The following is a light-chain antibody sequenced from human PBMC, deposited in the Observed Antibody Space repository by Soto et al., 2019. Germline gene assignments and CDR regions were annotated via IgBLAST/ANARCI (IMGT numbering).Light chain of an antibody. V-gene: IGKV1-33*01. J-gene: IGKJ5*01. CDR3: QQYDNLLT. Sequence: IRLTQSPSSLSASVGDRVTITCRASQSISSWLAWYQQKPGKAPKLLIYDASNLGTGVPSRFSGSGSGTDFTFTISSLQPEDTATYYCQQYDNLLTFGQGTRLEI. CDR2: DAS. CDR1: QSISSW.